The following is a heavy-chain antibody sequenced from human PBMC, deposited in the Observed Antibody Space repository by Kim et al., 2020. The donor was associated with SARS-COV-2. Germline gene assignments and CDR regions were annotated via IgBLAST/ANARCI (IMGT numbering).Heavy chain of an antibody. Sequence: LSLTCAASGFTFSSYSMNWVRQAPGKGLEWVSSISSSSSYIYYADSVKGRFTISRDNAKNSLYLQMNSLRAEDTAVYYCARDRDSTIDYYYYGMDVWGQGTTVTVSS. CDR2: ISSSSSYI. J-gene: IGHJ6*02. D-gene: IGHD3-22*01. CDR1: GFTFSSYS. CDR3: ARDRDSTIDYYYYGMDV. V-gene: IGHV3-21*01.